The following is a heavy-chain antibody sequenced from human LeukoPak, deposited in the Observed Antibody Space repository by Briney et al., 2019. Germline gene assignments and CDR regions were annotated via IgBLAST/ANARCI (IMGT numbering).Heavy chain of an antibody. D-gene: IGHD5-18*01. V-gene: IGHV1-69*01. J-gene: IGHJ6*04. CDR1: GGTFSSYA. Sequence: SVKVSCKASGGTFSSYAISWVRQAPGQGLEWMRGIIPILGTANYAQKFQGRVTITADESTSTAYMELSSLRSEDTAVYYCARDPVRGYSYGYYGMDVWGKGTTVTVSS. CDR3: ARDPVRGYSYGYYGMDV. CDR2: IIPILGTA.